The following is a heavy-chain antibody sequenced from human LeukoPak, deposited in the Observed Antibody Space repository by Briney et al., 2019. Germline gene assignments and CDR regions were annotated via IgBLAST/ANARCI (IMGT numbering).Heavy chain of an antibody. V-gene: IGHV3-48*01. CDR2: ISSDSSVI. Sequence: PGGSLTLSCAASGFTLSDYGMNWVRQTPGKGLEWISYISSDSSVIYYADSVRGRFTIFRNNGKNALSLQVSSLRADDTAYYFSARTARHLSYYDCSALYLWGQGTIVTVSS. CDR1: GFTLSDYG. J-gene: IGHJ4*02. D-gene: IGHD3-22*01. CDR3: ARTARHLSYYDCSALYL.